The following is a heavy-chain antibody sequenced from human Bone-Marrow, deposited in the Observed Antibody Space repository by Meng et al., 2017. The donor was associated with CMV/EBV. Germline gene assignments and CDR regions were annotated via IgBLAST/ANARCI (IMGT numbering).Heavy chain of an antibody. CDR1: GFTFSSYS. CDR2: ISGSGGST. D-gene: IGHD3-10*01. J-gene: IGHJ4*02. CDR3: AKYSGWFGELFVPIDY. V-gene: IGHV3-23*01. Sequence: GESLKISCAASGFTFSSYSMNWVRQAPGKGLEWVSAISGSGGSTYYADSVKGRFTISRDNSKNTLYLQMNSLRAEDTAVYYCAKYSGWFGELFVPIDYWGQGTRVTVYS.